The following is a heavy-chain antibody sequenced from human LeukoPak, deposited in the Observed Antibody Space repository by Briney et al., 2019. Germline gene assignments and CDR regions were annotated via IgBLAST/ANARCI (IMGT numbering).Heavy chain of an antibody. CDR3: AKGVVVVAAKYYFDY. V-gene: IGHV3-23*01. J-gene: IGHJ4*02. CDR2: ISGSGGST. D-gene: IGHD2-15*01. Sequence: GGSLRLSCAASGFTFSSYAMSWVRQAPGKGLEWVSAISGSGGSTYYADSVKGRFTMSRDNSKNTLYLQMNSLRAEDTAVYYCAKGVVVVAAKYYFDYWGQGTLVTVSS. CDR1: GFTFSSYA.